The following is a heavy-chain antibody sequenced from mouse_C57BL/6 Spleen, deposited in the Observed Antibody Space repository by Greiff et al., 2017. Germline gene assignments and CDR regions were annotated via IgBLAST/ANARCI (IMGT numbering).Heavy chain of an antibody. Sequence: VQLQQSDAELVKPGASVKISCKASGYTFTDHTIHWMKQRPEQGLEWIGYIYPRDGSTKYNEKFKGKATLTADKSSSTAYMQLNSLTSEDSAVXFCARTAQATRAWFAYWGQGTLVTVSA. CDR3: ARTAQATRAWFAY. CDR2: IYPRDGST. D-gene: IGHD3-2*02. V-gene: IGHV1-78*01. J-gene: IGHJ3*01. CDR1: GYTFTDHT.